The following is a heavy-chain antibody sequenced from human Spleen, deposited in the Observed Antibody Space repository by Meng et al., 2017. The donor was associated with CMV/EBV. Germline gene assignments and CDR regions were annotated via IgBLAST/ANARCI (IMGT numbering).Heavy chain of an antibody. CDR3: AREMTYCSSINCYTAFDI. CDR1: GGSVTSGTYY. CDR2: IYYSGST. D-gene: IGHD2-2*02. Sequence: GSLRLSCTVSGGSVTSGTYYWSWIWQPPGKGLEWIGYIYYSGSTNYNPSLKSRVTISVDTSKNQFSLKLSSVTAADTAVYYCAREMTYCSSINCYTAFDIWGQGTMVTVSS. V-gene: IGHV4-61*01. J-gene: IGHJ3*02.